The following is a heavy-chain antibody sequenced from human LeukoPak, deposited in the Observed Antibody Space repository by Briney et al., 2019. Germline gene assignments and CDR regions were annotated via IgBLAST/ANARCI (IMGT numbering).Heavy chain of an antibody. D-gene: IGHD6-13*01. CDR2: IWYDGSNK. J-gene: IGHJ4*02. CDR3: AKDPSYSSRWAFADY. V-gene: IGHV3-33*06. Sequence: PGGSLRLSCAVSGFTFSSYGMHWVRQAPGKGLEWVAVIWYDGSNKYYADSVKGRFTISRDNSKNTLYLQMNSLRAEDTAVYYCAKDPSYSSRWAFADYWGQGTLVTVSS. CDR1: GFTFSSYG.